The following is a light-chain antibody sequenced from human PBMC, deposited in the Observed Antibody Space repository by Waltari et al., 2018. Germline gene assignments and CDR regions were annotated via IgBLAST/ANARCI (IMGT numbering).Light chain of an antibody. CDR3: CSYAGSSMS. CDR1: NINVASYNY. Sequence: QSALTQPASGSGSAGQSITIPGSGTNINVASYNYVSCDQQHPGKAPKVVIYDVSRLPSGVSTRFSGSKSGNTASLTISGLQAEDEADYSCCSYAGSSMSFGGGTKLTVL. J-gene: IGLJ3*02. CDR2: DVS. V-gene: IGLV2-23*02.